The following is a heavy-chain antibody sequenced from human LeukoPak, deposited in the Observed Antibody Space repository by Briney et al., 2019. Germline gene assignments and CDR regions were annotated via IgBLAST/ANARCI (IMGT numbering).Heavy chain of an antibody. CDR3: ARIRCGHSGSVCYNH. V-gene: IGHV4-34*01. D-gene: IGHD2-21*01. J-gene: IGHJ4*02. CDR1: GVSINDYY. Sequence: SETLSLTCGVFGVSINDYYWSWIRQSPGKGREWIGEIRHTEGTRYNLSLESRVTMSVGTSENQLSLKLIFVTAAHTAVYYCARIRCGHSGSVCYNHWGLGNLVTVSS. CDR2: IRHTEGT.